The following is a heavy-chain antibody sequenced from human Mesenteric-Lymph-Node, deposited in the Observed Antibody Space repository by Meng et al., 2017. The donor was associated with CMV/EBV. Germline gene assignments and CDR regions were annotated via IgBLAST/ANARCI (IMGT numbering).Heavy chain of an antibody. D-gene: IGHD2-2*01. V-gene: IGHV4-31*03. Sequence: LCLTCTVSGGSISSGGYYWSWIRQPPGKGLECIGYIYYSGSTNYNPSLKSRVTISVDTSKNQFSLKLNSVTAADTAVYYCARARVVPAAFDYWGLGTLVTVSS. CDR1: GGSISSGGYY. CDR2: IYYSGST. J-gene: IGHJ4*02. CDR3: ARARVVPAAFDY.